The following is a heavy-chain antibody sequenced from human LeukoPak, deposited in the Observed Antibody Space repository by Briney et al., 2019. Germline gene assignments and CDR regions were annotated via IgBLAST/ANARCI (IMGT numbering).Heavy chain of an antibody. CDR2: ISSSGSTI. CDR3: ASSYGSGSYYNLADY. D-gene: IGHD3-10*01. J-gene: IGHJ4*02. V-gene: IGHV3-11*01. Sequence: GGSLRLSCAASGFTFSDYYMSWIRQAPGKGLEWVSYISSSGSTIYYADSVKGRFTISRDNAKNSLYLQMNSLRAEDTAVYYCASSYGSGSYYNLADYWGQGTLVTVSS. CDR1: GFTFSDYY.